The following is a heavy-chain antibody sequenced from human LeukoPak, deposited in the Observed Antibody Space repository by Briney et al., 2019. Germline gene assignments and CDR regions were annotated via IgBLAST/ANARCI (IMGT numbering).Heavy chain of an antibody. CDR2: INAGNGNT. CDR3: ARVSYYYDSSGYPPFDY. V-gene: IGHV1-3*01. CDR1: GYTFTNSA. D-gene: IGHD3-22*01. J-gene: IGHJ4*02. Sequence: ASVKVSCKVSGYTFTNSALHWVRQAPGQRLAWMGWINAGNGNTKYSQRFQGRVTITRDTSASTAYMGLSSLRSEDTAVYYCARVSYYYDSSGYPPFDYWGQGTLVTVSS.